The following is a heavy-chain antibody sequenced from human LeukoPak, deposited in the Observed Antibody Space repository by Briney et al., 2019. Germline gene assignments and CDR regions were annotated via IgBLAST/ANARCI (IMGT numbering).Heavy chain of an antibody. Sequence: PGGSLRLSCAASGFTFSDYYMTWIRQAPGRGLEWISYINGSSSDTKYADSVKGRFTISRDNSKNTLYLQMNSLRAEDTAVYYCAKGGDGSYYSRADCWGQGTLVTVSS. CDR3: AKGGDGSYYSRADC. V-gene: IGHV3-11*05. CDR2: INGSSSDT. J-gene: IGHJ4*02. CDR1: GFTFSDYY. D-gene: IGHD2-15*01.